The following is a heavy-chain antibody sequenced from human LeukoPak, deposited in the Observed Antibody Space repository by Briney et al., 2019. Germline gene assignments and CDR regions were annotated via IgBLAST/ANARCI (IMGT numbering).Heavy chain of an antibody. J-gene: IGHJ6*02. V-gene: IGHV3-21*01. D-gene: IGHD3-16*02. CDR3: ARVSVYGDEDGMDV. CDR1: GFTFSSYS. CDR2: ISSSSSYI. Sequence: GGSLRLSCAASGFTFSSYSMNWVRQAPEKGLEWVSSISSSSSYIYYADSVKGRFTISRDNAKKSLYLQMNSLTVEDTAVYYCARVSVYGDEDGMDVWGQGTTVTVSS.